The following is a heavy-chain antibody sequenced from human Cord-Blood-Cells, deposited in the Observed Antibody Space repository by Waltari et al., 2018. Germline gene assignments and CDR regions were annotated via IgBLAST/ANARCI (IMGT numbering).Heavy chain of an antibody. V-gene: IGHV3-30*18. CDR3: AKDSNWGFDY. J-gene: IGHJ4*02. CDR2: ISYDGSNK. D-gene: IGHD7-27*01. CDR1: GFTFSSHG. Sequence: QVQLVESGGGVVQPGRSLRLSCAAPGFTFSSHGMHWVRQAPGKGLEWVAVISYDGSNKYYADSVKGRFTISRDNSKNTLYLQMNSLRAEDTAVYYCAKDSNWGFDYWGQGTLVTVSS.